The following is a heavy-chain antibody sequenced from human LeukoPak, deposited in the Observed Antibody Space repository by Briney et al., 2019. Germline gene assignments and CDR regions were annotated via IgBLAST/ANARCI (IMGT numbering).Heavy chain of an antibody. D-gene: IGHD3-9*01. V-gene: IGHV1-2*02. CDR3: ARSAPTLTYDILTGYLGY. Sequence: ASVKVSCKASGYIFTGYYMHWVRQAPGQGLEWMGWVNPNSDATNYAQKFQGRVTMTRDTSISTAYMELSSLRSDDTAVYYCARSAPTLTYDILTGYLGYWGQGTLVTVSS. CDR2: VNPNSDAT. CDR1: GYIFTGYY. J-gene: IGHJ4*02.